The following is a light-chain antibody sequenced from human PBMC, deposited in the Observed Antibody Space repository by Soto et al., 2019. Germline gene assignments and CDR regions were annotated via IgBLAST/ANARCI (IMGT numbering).Light chain of an antibody. CDR1: QSVSSN. V-gene: IGKV3-15*01. Sequence: EIVMTQSPATLSVSPGERATLSCRASQSVSSNLAWYQQKPGQAPRLLIYGASTSATGIPARFSGSGSGTEFTLTISSLQSEDVAVYYCQQYNNWRLTFGGGTKVESK. CDR2: GAS. J-gene: IGKJ4*01. CDR3: QQYNNWRLT.